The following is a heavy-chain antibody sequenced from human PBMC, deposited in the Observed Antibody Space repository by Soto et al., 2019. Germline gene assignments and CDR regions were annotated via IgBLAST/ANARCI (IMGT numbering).Heavy chain of an antibody. Sequence: QVQLVQSGAEEKKPGASVKVSCKASGYTFTSYVMHWVRQAPGQRLEWMGWINAGNGNTKYSQKFQGRVTSASTAYMELSSLRSEDTAVYYCARSPSLFIDYWGQGTLVTVSS. CDR1: GYTFTSYV. D-gene: IGHD2-2*01. CDR3: ARSPSLFIDY. CDR2: INAGNGNT. J-gene: IGHJ4*02. V-gene: IGHV1-3*05.